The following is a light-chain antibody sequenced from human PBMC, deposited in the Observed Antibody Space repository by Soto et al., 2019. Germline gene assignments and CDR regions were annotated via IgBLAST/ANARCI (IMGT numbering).Light chain of an antibody. CDR2: AAS. J-gene: IGKJ1*01. CDR1: HSITNY. Sequence: QMTQSPSSLSASVGDRVILTCRADHSITNYLNWYQQKPGQVPKLLIYAASTLPSGVPSRFSGSGSGRVFTLTINSVQPEDFATYCCQQSYSTLGTFGRGTRVEI. V-gene: IGKV1-39*01. CDR3: QQSYSTLGT.